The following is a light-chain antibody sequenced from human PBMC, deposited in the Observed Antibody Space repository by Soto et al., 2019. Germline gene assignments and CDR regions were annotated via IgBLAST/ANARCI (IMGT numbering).Light chain of an antibody. CDR3: QQYNSYWGT. V-gene: IGKV1-5*01. CDR1: QSISSW. CDR2: DAS. Sequence: DIQMTQSPSTLSASVGDRVTITGRASQSISSWLAWYQQKPGKAPKLLIYDASSLESGVPSRFSGSGSGTEFTLTISSLQPDDFATYYCQQYNSYWGTFGQGTKVDNK. J-gene: IGKJ1*01.